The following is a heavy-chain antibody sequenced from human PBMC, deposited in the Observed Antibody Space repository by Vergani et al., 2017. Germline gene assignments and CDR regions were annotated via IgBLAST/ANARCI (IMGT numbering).Heavy chain of an antibody. Sequence: EVQLVETGGGLIQPGGSLRLSCAASGFTVSSNYMSWVRQAPGKGLEWVSVIYSGGSTYYADSVKGRFTNSRDNSKNTLYLQMNSLRAEDTAVYYCASGDSSGYYYPAFDIWGQGTMVTVSS. CDR2: IYSGGST. D-gene: IGHD3-22*01. V-gene: IGHV3-53*02. CDR1: GFTVSSNY. CDR3: ASGDSSGYYYPAFDI. J-gene: IGHJ3*02.